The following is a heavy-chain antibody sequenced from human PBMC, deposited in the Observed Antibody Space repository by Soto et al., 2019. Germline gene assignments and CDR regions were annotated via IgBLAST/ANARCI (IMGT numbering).Heavy chain of an antibody. CDR2: INGDGTTT. CDR1: GFTFSSYW. Sequence: EVQLVESGGGVVQPGGSLRLSCAASGFTFSSYWMHWVRQVPGKGPVCVSRINGDGTTTHHADSVKGRFTISRDNAKNTLYLQMNSLRAEDTAVYYCARRLAVAGTYDQWGQGTLVTVSS. CDR3: ARRLAVAGTYDQ. V-gene: IGHV3-74*01. J-gene: IGHJ4*02. D-gene: IGHD6-19*01.